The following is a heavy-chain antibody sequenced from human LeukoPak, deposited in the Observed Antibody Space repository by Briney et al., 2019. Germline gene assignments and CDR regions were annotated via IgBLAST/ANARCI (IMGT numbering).Heavy chain of an antibody. Sequence: AGGSLRLSCAASGFTFSSYWMSWVRQAPGKGLEWVASIDQDGSDKFSVGSVKGRFTISRDNARNSLYLQMSSLTSEDMAVYFCARASLGWFDPWGQGTLVTVSS. V-gene: IGHV3-7*01. D-gene: IGHD7-27*01. J-gene: IGHJ5*02. CDR3: ARASLGWFDP. CDR1: GFTFSSYW. CDR2: IDQDGSDK.